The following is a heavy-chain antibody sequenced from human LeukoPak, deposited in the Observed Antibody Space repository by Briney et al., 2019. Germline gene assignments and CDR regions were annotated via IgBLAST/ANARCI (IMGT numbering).Heavy chain of an antibody. CDR1: GGSISSGDYS. J-gene: IGHJ4*02. V-gene: IGHV4-30-4*01. Sequence: SETLSLTCTVSGGSISSGDYSWSWIRQPPGKGLEWIGYIYYSGSTYYNPSLKSRVTISVDTSKNQFSLKLSSVTAADTAVYYCARERRRIAARPTGPHFDYWGQGTLVTVSS. CDR3: ARERRRIAARPTGPHFDY. D-gene: IGHD6-6*01. CDR2: IYYSGST.